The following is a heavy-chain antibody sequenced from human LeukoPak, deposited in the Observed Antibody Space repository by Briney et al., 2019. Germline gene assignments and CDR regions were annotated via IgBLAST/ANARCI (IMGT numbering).Heavy chain of an antibody. CDR2: ISSSGSTI. J-gene: IGHJ6*04. Sequence: GGPLRLSCAASGFTFSSYEMNWVRQAPGKGLEWVSYISSSGSTIYYADSVKGRFTISRDNAKNSLYLQMNSLRAEDAAVYYCAELGITMIGGVWGKGTTVTISS. V-gene: IGHV3-48*03. CDR1: GFTFSSYE. D-gene: IGHD3-10*02. CDR3: AELGITMIGGV.